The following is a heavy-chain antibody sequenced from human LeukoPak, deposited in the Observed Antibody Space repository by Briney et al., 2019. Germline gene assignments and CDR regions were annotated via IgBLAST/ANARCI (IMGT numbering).Heavy chain of an antibody. J-gene: IGHJ4*02. V-gene: IGHV1-69*13. CDR1: GGTFSSYA. Sequence: SVKVSCKASGGTFSSYAISWVRQAPGQGLEWMGGIIPIFGTANYAQKFQGRVTITADESTSTAYMELNSLRSEDTAVYYCARGEVDTTMITATPLNYWGQGTLVTVSS. CDR2: IIPIFGTA. D-gene: IGHD5-18*01. CDR3: ARGEVDTTMITATPLNY.